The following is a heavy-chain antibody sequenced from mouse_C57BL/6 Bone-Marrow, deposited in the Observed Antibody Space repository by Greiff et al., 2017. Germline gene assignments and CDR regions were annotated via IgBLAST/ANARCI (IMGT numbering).Heavy chain of an antibody. V-gene: IGHV1-82*01. D-gene: IGHD2-4*01. CDR3: AERGLGRTPFAY. CDR1: GYAFSSSW. J-gene: IGHJ3*01. CDR2: IYPGDGDT. Sequence: VKLQESGPELVKPGASVKISCKASGYAFSSSWMNWVKQRPGKGLEWIGRIYPGDGDTIYNGKFKGKATLTADKSSSTAYMQLSSLTSEDSAVYFCAERGLGRTPFAYWGQGTLVTVSA.